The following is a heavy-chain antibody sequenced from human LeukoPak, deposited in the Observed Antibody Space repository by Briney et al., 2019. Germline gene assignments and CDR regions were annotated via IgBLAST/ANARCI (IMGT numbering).Heavy chain of an antibody. J-gene: IGHJ4*02. CDR2: ISSGSSTI. CDR3: AKDQTPYI. V-gene: IGHV3-11*01. D-gene: IGHD4-23*01. Sequence: GVSLRLSSAAPGFTFSDYYMSWIPQAPGKGLVCASYISSGSSTIYYADSVKGRFAISKDNAKNSLYLQMNSLRAEDTAVYYCAKDQTPYIWGQGTLVTVSS. CDR1: GFTFSDYY.